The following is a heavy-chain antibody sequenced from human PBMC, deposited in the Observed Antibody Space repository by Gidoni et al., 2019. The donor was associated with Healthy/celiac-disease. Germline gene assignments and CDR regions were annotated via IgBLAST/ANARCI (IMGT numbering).Heavy chain of an antibody. D-gene: IGHD2-2*01. CDR1: GYTFTGYY. J-gene: IGHJ6*02. Sequence: QVQLVQSGAEVKKPGASVKVSCKASGYTFTGYYMHWVRQAPGQGLEWMGWINPNSGGTNSEQKFQGRVTMNRDTSISTDYMELRRMRSDDTDVYYCARDRHLKVPADYYYGMDVWGQGTTVTVSS. CDR2: INPNSGGT. V-gene: IGHV1-2*02. CDR3: ARDRHLKVPADYYYGMDV.